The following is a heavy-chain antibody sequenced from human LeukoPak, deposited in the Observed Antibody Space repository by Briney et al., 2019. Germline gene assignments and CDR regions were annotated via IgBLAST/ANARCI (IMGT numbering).Heavy chain of an antibody. J-gene: IGHJ4*02. D-gene: IGHD3-22*01. CDR1: GFTFSSCA. CDR2: ISYDGSNK. V-gene: IGHV3-30-3*01. CDR3: ASRDSL. Sequence: PGRSLRLSCAASGFTFSSCAMHWVRPAPGKGLEWVAVISYDGSNKYYADSVKGRFTISRDNSKNTLYLQMNSLRAEDTAVYYCASRDSLWGQGTLVTVSS.